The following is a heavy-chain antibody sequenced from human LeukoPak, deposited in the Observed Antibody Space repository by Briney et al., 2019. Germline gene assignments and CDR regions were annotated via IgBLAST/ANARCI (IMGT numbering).Heavy chain of an antibody. CDR3: ASHGDSDAYYFDY. CDR1: GGSISSSSYY. Sequence: SETLSLTCTVSGGSISSSSYYWGWIRQPPGKGLEWIGYISYTGSTNYNPSLKSRVTISVDTSKNQFSLKLSSVTAADTAVYYCASHGDSDAYYFDYWGQGTLVTVSS. V-gene: IGHV4-61*05. CDR2: ISYTGST. D-gene: IGHD4-17*01. J-gene: IGHJ4*02.